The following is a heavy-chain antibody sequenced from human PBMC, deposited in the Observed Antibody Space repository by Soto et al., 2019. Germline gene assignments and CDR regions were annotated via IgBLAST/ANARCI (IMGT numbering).Heavy chain of an antibody. CDR2: IYYSGST. D-gene: IGHD4-17*01. CDR1: GGSISSYY. Sequence: PSETLSLTCTVSGGSISSYYWSWIRQPPWKGLEWIGYIYYSGSTNYNPSLKSRVTISVDTSKNQFSLKLSSVTAADTAVYYCARANGDYRFDYWGQGTLVTVSS. V-gene: IGHV4-59*01. CDR3: ARANGDYRFDY. J-gene: IGHJ4*02.